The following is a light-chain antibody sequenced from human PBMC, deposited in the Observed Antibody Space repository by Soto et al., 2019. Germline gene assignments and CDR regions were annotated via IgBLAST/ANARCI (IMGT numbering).Light chain of an antibody. CDR3: QQRSNWPPYVDARSTWT. CDR1: QSVSSY. CDR2: DAS. J-gene: IGKJ1*01. Sequence: EIVLTQSPATLSLSPGERATLSCRASQSVSSYLAWYQQKPGQAPRLLIYDASNRATGIPARFSGSGSGTDFTLTISSLEPEDFAVYYCQQRSNWPPYVDARSTWTFGQGTKVEIK. V-gene: IGKV3-11*01.